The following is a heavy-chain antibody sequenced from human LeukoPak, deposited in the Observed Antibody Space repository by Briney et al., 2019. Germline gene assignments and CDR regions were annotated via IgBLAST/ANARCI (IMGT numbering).Heavy chain of an antibody. Sequence: SETLSLTCTVSRGSIRSQYWSWVRQSPGSGLECIGYINYSGDTTYNPSLKSRVTISVDTSKNQFSLKLSSVTAADTAVYYCARLVITMVRGVIFYYYGMDVWGQGTTVTVSS. CDR3: ARLVITMVRGVIFYYYGMDV. D-gene: IGHD3-10*01. CDR2: INYSGDT. J-gene: IGHJ6*02. V-gene: IGHV4-59*08. CDR1: RGSIRSQY.